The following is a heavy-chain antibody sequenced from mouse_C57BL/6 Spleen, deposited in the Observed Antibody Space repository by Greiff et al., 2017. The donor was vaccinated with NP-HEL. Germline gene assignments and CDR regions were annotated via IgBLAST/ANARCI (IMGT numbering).Heavy chain of an antibody. J-gene: IGHJ2*01. CDR2: IDPSDSET. CDR1: GYTFTSYW. Sequence: QVQLQQPGAELVRPGSSVKLSCKASGYTFTSYWMHWVKQRPIQGLEWIGNIDPSDSETHYNQKFKDKATLTVDKSSSTAYMQLSSLTSEDSAVYYCAREASSGLDYWGQGTTLTVSS. CDR3: AREASSGLDY. D-gene: IGHD3-2*02. V-gene: IGHV1-52*01.